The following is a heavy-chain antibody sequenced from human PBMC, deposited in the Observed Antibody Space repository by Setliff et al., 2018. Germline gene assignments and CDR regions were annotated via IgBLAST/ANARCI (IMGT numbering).Heavy chain of an antibody. CDR2: IYTSWST. Sequence: SETLSLTCAVSGVSVNSLTWWSWIRQPAGKGLEWIGHIYTSWSTNYNPSLKSRVTMSVDTTKNQFSLKLTSVTAADTAVYYCARVSGFLYVDVWGKGTTVTVSS. CDR3: ARVSGFLYVDV. J-gene: IGHJ6*03. V-gene: IGHV4-4*07. D-gene: IGHD3-3*01. CDR1: GVSVNSLTW.